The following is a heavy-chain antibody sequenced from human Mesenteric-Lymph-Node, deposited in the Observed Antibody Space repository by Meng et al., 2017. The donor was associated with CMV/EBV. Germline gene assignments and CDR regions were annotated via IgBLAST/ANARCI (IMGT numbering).Heavy chain of an antibody. Sequence: SYSMNWVRQAPGKGLEWVSSISSSSSYIYYADSVKGRFTISRDNAKNSLYLQMNSLRAEDTAVYYCARDRAEYYDILTGSAQEGYYWGQGTLVTVSS. D-gene: IGHD3-9*01. CDR1: SYS. J-gene: IGHJ4*02. CDR2: ISSSSSYI. CDR3: ARDRAEYYDILTGSAQEGYY. V-gene: IGHV3-21*01.